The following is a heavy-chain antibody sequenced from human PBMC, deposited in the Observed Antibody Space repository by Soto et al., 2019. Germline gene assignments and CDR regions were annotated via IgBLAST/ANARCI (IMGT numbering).Heavy chain of an antibody. J-gene: IGHJ4*02. CDR2: VHDSGTT. CDR3: ARAVNDCWIGFSYYFDF. D-gene: IGHD3-3*01. Sequence: SETLSLTCTVSGGSTSNYYWSWIRQPPGKGLEWIGYVHDSGTTYYNPSLKSRVTISLDPSKNHFSLKLTSVPAADTAMYYCARAVNDCWIGFSYYFDFWGQGNMVTVSS. V-gene: IGHV4-59*01. CDR1: GGSTSNYY.